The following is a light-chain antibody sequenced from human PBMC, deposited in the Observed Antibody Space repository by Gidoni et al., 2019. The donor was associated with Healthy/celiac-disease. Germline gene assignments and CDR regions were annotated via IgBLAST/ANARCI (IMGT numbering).Light chain of an antibody. Sequence: EIVLTQSPGTLSLSPGERATLSCRASQSVSSSYLAWYQQKPGQAPRLLIYGASSRATGIPDRCRGSGSGTDFTLTISRLEPEDFAVYYCQQYVSSPFTFXPXTKVDIK. CDR3: QQYVSSPFT. CDR1: QSVSSSY. CDR2: GAS. J-gene: IGKJ3*01. V-gene: IGKV3-20*01.